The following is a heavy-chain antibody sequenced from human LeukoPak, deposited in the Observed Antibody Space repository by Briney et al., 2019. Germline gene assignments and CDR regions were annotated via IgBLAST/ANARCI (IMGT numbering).Heavy chain of an antibody. Sequence: SVKVSCKASGGTFSTYSISWVRQAPGQGLEWMGRIIPIFGTANYAQKFHGRVTITTDESTNTAYMELSSLTSEDTAVYYCASGTYYDRSGYAYWGQGPLVTVSS. CDR3: ASGTYYDRSGYAY. J-gene: IGHJ4*02. CDR1: GGTFSTYS. CDR2: IIPIFGTA. V-gene: IGHV1-69*05. D-gene: IGHD3-22*01.